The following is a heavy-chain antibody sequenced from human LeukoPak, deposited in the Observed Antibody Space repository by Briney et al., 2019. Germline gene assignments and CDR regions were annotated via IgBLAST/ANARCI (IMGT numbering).Heavy chain of an antibody. CDR1: GDSITGYY. V-gene: IGHV4-38-2*02. J-gene: IGHJ4*02. D-gene: IGHD6-19*01. CDR2: IYYTGNT. CDR3: ARTSSSGLVGGYYFDY. Sequence: PSETLSLTCSVSGDSITGYYWGWIRQPPGKGLEWIGNIYYTGNTYYNPSLKSRVTISVDTSKNQFSLKLSSVTAADTAVYYCARTSSSGLVGGYYFDYWGQGTLVTVSS.